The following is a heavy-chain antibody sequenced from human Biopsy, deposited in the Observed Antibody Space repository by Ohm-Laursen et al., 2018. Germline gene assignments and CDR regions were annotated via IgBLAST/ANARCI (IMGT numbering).Heavy chain of an antibody. CDR2: IIPIVDIV. Sequence: SVKVSCKASGYTFTSYGISWVRQAPGQGLEWMGRIIPIVDIVNYAQRFQGRVTMTADKSTSTAYLDLSSLISEDTAVYYCARGGSGSGYYGMDVWGQGTTVTVSS. V-gene: IGHV1-69*04. CDR1: GYTFTSYG. CDR3: ARGGSGSGYYGMDV. D-gene: IGHD3-10*01. J-gene: IGHJ6*02.